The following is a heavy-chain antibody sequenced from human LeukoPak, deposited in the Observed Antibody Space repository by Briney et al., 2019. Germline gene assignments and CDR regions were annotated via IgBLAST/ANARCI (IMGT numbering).Heavy chain of an antibody. V-gene: IGHV3-9*01. CDR3: AREAGGSYVDY. D-gene: IGHD1-26*01. Sequence: GGSLRLSCAASGFTFDDYAMHWVRQAPGKGLEWVSGISWNSGSIGYADSVKGRFTISRDNAKNSLYLQMNSLRAEDTAVYYCAREAGGSYVDYWGQGTLVTVSS. J-gene: IGHJ4*02. CDR2: ISWNSGSI. CDR1: GFTFDDYA.